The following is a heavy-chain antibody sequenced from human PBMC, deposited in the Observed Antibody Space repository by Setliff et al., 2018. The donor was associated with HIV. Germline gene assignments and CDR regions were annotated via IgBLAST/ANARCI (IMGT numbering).Heavy chain of an antibody. CDR1: GFTFSDYW. J-gene: IGHJ4*01. CDR2: IGSSNHGI. Sequence: GGSLRLSCTASGFTFSDYWMHWVRRGPGKGLDWVAHIGSSNHGIHYTASVQGRFTVSRDNANNLLFLEMNNLRVEDTAVYYCASFFGDYGYWGHGTQVTVSS. D-gene: IGHD3-10*01. V-gene: IGHV3-11*03. CDR3: ASFFGDYGY.